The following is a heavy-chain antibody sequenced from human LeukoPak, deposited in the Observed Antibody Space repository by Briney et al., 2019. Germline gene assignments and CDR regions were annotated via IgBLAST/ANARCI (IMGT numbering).Heavy chain of an antibody. V-gene: IGHV3-20*04. CDR2: INWNGGST. CDR3: ARGAYGDYRNWFDP. Sequence: GGSLRLSCAASGFTFDDYGMSWVRQAPGKGLEWVSGINWNGGSTGYADSVKGRFTISRDNAKNSLYLQMNSLRAEDTALYYRARGAYGDYRNWFDPWGQGTLVTVSS. J-gene: IGHJ5*02. D-gene: IGHD4-17*01. CDR1: GFTFDDYG.